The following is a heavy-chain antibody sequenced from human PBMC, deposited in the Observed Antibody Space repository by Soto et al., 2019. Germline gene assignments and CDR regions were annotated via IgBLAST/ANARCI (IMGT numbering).Heavy chain of an antibody. Sequence: ASVKVSCKASGYTFTGYYMHWVRQAPGQGLEWMGWINAYNGNTNYAQKFQGRVTMTTDTSTSTAYMELRSLRSDDTAVYYCARAQLIVLMVYAPHAFDIWGQGTMVTVSS. V-gene: IGHV1-18*04. D-gene: IGHD2-8*01. CDR2: INAYNGNT. CDR1: GYTFTGYY. J-gene: IGHJ3*02. CDR3: ARAQLIVLMVYAPHAFDI.